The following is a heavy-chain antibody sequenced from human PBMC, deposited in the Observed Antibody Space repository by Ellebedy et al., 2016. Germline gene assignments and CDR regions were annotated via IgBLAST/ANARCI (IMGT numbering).Heavy chain of an antibody. J-gene: IGHJ4*02. CDR3: ARATVVTGSDY. V-gene: IGHV3-11*01. D-gene: IGHD4-23*01. CDR1: GFTFSGYF. Sequence: GGSLRLXCAASGFTFSGYFMNWIRQAPGKGLEWISYISRSSATIDYADSVKGRFTISRDNAKSSLYLQMNSLRAEDTAVYYCARATVVTGSDYWGQGTLVTVSS. CDR2: ISRSSATI.